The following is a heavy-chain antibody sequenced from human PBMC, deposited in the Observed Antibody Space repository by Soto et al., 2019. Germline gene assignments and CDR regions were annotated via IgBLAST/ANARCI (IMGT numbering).Heavy chain of an antibody. CDR1: GYTFTRYG. Sequence: ASVKVSCKASGYTFTRYGISWVRQAPGQGLEWMGWISAYNGNTNYAQKLQGRVTMTTGTSTSTAYMELRSLRSDDTAVYYCAKDAYCSGGSCYSWFNMDVWGQGTTVTVSS. CDR3: AKDAYCSGGSCYSWFNMDV. J-gene: IGHJ6*02. V-gene: IGHV1-18*01. D-gene: IGHD2-15*01. CDR2: ISAYNGNT.